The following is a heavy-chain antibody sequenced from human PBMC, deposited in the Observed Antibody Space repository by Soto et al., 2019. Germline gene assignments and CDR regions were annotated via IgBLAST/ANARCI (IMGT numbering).Heavy chain of an antibody. D-gene: IGHD2-21*02. CDR1: GYTFTGYY. CDR2: INPNSGGT. Sequence: QVQLVQSGAEVKKPGASVKVSCKASGYTFTGYYMHWVRQAPGQGLEWMGWINPNSGGTNYAQKFQGWVTMTRDTSMSTAYMELSRLRSDDTAVYYCARSVVVTAPYYYYYGMDVWGQGTTVTVSS. J-gene: IGHJ6*02. V-gene: IGHV1-2*04. CDR3: ARSVVVTAPYYYYYGMDV.